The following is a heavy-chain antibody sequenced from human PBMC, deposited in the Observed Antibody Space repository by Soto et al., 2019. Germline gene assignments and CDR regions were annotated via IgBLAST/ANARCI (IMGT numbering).Heavy chain of an antibody. V-gene: IGHV1-18*01. Sequence: ASVKVSCKASGYTFTSYGISWVRQAPGQGLEWMGWISAYNGNTNYAQKLQGRVTMTTDTSTSTAYMELRSLRPDDTAVYYCAREGKVLRFLEWLDGWFDPWGQGTLVAVSS. CDR1: GYTFTSYG. CDR3: AREGKVLRFLEWLDGWFDP. D-gene: IGHD3-3*01. J-gene: IGHJ5*02. CDR2: ISAYNGNT.